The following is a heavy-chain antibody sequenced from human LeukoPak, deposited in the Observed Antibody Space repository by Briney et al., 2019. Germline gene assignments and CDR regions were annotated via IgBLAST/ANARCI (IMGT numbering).Heavy chain of an antibody. CDR3: ARDPHSSGSY. D-gene: IGHD6-19*01. CDR1: GFTFSSYS. Sequence: GGSLRLSCAASGFTFSSYSMNWVRQAPGKGLEWVANIKQDGSEKYYVDSVKGRFTISRDNAKNSLYLQMNSLRAEDTAVYYCARDPHSSGSYWGQGTLVTVSS. J-gene: IGHJ4*02. V-gene: IGHV3-7*01. CDR2: IKQDGSEK.